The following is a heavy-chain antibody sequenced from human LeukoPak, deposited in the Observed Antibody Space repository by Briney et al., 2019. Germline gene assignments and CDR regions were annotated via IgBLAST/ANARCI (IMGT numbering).Heavy chain of an antibody. D-gene: IGHD3-9*01. V-gene: IGHV3-7*03. J-gene: IGHJ4*02. CDR2: IEQDGGEE. Sequence: GGSLRLSCAASGFDCSRYWMTWVRQAPGKGLEWVANIEQDGGEEYYADSVKGRFTISRDNAKNSLYLQMNSLRVEDTAVYYCARGRYVDWLFDYWGQGTLVTVSS. CDR1: GFDCSRYW. CDR3: ARGRYVDWLFDY.